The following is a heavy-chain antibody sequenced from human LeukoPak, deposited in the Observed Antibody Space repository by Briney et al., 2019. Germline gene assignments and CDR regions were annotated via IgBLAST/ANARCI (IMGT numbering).Heavy chain of an antibody. Sequence: SETLSLTCTVSGGSISSYYWSWVRQPPEKGLEWIGYIYYSGSTNYNPSLKSRVTISVDTSKNQFSLQLTSVTAADTAVYFCTREGSNFDYWGQGTLVTVSP. CDR2: IYYSGST. J-gene: IGHJ4*02. CDR3: TREGSNFDY. V-gene: IGHV4-59*01. CDR1: GGSISSYY.